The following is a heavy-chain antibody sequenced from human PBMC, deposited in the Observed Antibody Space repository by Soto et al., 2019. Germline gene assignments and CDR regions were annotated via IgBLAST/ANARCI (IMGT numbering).Heavy chain of an antibody. D-gene: IGHD5-12*01. CDR2: VKRDGSST. J-gene: IGHJ3*01. Sequence: EVQLVESGGALVQPGGSLRLSCAASGFTFSNYWMHWVRQAPGKGLVWVSRVKRDGSSTSDADSVRGRFTTSRDNAKNTLYLQMNSLRVDDTAVYYCARGDWGDTQWLLKDAFDVWGQGTMVTVSS. CDR1: GFTFSNYW. CDR3: ARGDWGDTQWLLKDAFDV. V-gene: IGHV3-74*01.